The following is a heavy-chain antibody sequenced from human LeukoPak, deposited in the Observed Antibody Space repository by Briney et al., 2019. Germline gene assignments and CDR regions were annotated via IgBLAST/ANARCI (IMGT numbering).Heavy chain of an antibody. Sequence: PGGSLRLSCAASGFTFSSYGMHWVRQAPGKGLGWVAVIWYDGSNKYYADSVKGRFTISRDNSKNTLYLQMNSLRAEDTAVYYCAKDRDDYGDYIFDYWGQGTLVAVSS. CDR2: IWYDGSNK. J-gene: IGHJ4*02. D-gene: IGHD4-17*01. CDR1: GFTFSSYG. CDR3: AKDRDDYGDYIFDY. V-gene: IGHV3-33*06.